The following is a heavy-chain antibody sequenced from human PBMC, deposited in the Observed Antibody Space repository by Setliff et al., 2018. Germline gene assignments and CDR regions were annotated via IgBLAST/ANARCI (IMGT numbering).Heavy chain of an antibody. Sequence: ASVKVSCKASGYTFTNYAMNWVRLAPGQGLEFMGWINTNTGNPTYAKGFTGRFVFSLDTSISTAYLQISSLKAEDTAVYYCARVPIGVVALSDFWGQGTLVTVSS. CDR2: INTNTGNP. CDR3: ARVPIGVVALSDF. CDR1: GYTFTNYA. V-gene: IGHV7-4-1*02. D-gene: IGHD2-15*01. J-gene: IGHJ4*02.